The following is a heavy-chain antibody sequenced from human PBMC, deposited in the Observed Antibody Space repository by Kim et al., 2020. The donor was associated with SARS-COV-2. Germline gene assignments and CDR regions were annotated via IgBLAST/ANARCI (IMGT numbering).Heavy chain of an antibody. J-gene: IGHJ5*02. Sequence: YADSVKGRFTISRDNAKNSLYLQMNSLRAEDTAVYYCARVEMATINWFDPWGQGTLVTVSS. D-gene: IGHD5-12*01. CDR3: ARVEMATINWFDP. V-gene: IGHV3-48*03.